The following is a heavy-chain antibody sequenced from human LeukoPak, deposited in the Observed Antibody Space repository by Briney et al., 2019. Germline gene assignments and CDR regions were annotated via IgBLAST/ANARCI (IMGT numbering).Heavy chain of an antibody. J-gene: IGHJ6*03. CDR1: EFSFITYW. D-gene: IGHD2-15*01. V-gene: IGHV3-7*01. CDR3: ARAGRKSRGIDIVRKKETGYYYYMDV. Sequence: GGSLRLSCAASEFSFITYWMSWVRQAPGKGLEWVANIKQDGSEEYYVDSVKGRFTISRDNAKNSLYLQMNSLRAEDTAVYYCARAGRKSRGIDIVRKKETGYYYYMDVWGKGTTVTVSS. CDR2: IKQDGSEE.